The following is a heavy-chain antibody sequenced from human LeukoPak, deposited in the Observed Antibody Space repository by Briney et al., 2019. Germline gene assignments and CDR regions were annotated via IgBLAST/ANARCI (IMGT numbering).Heavy chain of an antibody. CDR2: IIPIFGTA. Sequence: SVKVSCKASGGTFSSYAISWVRQAPGQGLEWMGGIIPIFGTANYAQKFQGSVTITADESTSTAYMELSSLRSEDTAVYYCVRGMGAPNWFDPWGQGTLVSVSS. V-gene: IGHV1-69*13. D-gene: IGHD1-26*01. CDR1: GGTFSSYA. CDR3: VRGMGAPNWFDP. J-gene: IGHJ5*02.